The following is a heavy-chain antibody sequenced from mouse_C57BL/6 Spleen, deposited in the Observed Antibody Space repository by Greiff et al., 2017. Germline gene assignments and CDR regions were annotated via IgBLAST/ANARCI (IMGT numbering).Heavy chain of an antibody. V-gene: IGHV1-69*01. J-gene: IGHJ3*01. CDR2: IDPSDSYT. D-gene: IGHD2-3*01. CDR3: ARSYGYYRFAY. CDR1: GYTFTSYW. Sequence: QVQLKQPGAELVMPGASVKLSCKASGYTFTSYWMHWVKQRPGQGLEWIGEIDPSDSYTNYNQKFKGKSTLTVDKSSSTAYMQLSSLTSEDSAVYYCARSYGYYRFAYWGQGTLVTVSA.